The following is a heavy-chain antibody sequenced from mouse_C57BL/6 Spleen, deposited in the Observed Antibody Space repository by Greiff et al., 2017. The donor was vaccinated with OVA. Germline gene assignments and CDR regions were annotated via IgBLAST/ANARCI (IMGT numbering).Heavy chain of an antibody. CDR1: GFTFSDYY. D-gene: IGHD1-1*02. J-gene: IGHJ2*01. V-gene: IGHV5-16*01. CDR2: INYDGSST. Sequence: DVMLVESEGGLVQPGSSMKLSCTASGFTFSDYYMAWVRQVPDKGLEWVANINYDGSSTYYPDSLKSRFIISRDNAKNMLYLQMSSLKSEDTATYYCARDMVDGYFDYWGQGTTLTVSS. CDR3: ARDMVDGYFDY.